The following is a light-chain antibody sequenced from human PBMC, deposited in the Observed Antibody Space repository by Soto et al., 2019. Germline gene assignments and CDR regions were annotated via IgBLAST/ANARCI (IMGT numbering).Light chain of an antibody. CDR1: QSVSSNY. J-gene: IGKJ1*01. CDR2: GAS. V-gene: IGKV3-20*01. CDR3: QQYGRSWWT. Sequence: EIVLTQSPGTVSLSPGERATLSCRARQSVSSNYLAWYQQKPGQAPRLVIYGASSRATGIPDRFSGSGSGTDFTLTISRLEPEDFAVYYCQQYGRSWWTFGQGTKVDIK.